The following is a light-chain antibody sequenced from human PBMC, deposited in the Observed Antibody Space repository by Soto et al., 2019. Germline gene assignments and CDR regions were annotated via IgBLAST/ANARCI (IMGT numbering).Light chain of an antibody. J-gene: IGKJ1*01. Sequence: EIVLTQSPATLSLSPGERATLSCRASQSVSSSLPWYQQKPGQASRLLINDASNRATGNPARFSGSGSGTDFTLTISIQDPEDVAVYYCQQSSNWTWTFGQGTKVEIK. V-gene: IGKV3-11*01. CDR3: QQSSNWTWT. CDR2: DAS. CDR1: QSVSSS.